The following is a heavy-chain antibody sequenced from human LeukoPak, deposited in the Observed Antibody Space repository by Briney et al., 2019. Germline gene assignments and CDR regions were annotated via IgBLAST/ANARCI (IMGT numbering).Heavy chain of an antibody. CDR2: IKEDGSEK. V-gene: IGHV3-7*02. Sequence: QAGGSLRLSCAASGFTFSNYWMNWVRQAPGKGLEWVANIKEDGSEKYHVDSVKGRFIISRDNAKNSLYLQMNSLRAEDTAVYYCAKVLSEGYLPGYYNPYDSWGQGTLVTVSS. CDR3: AKVLSEGYLPGYYNPYDS. J-gene: IGHJ4*02. D-gene: IGHD3-9*01. CDR1: GFTFSNYW.